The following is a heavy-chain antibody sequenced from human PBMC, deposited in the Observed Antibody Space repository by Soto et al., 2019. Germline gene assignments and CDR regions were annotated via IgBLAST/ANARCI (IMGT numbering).Heavy chain of an antibody. J-gene: IGHJ6*02. Sequence: GESLKVSCKGSGYSFTSYWISWVRQMTGKGLEWMGRIDPSDSYTNYSPSFQGHVTISADKSISTAYLQWSSLKASDTAMYYCARHRKMATTSDNYYYGMDVWGQGTTVTVSS. D-gene: IGHD5-12*01. V-gene: IGHV5-10-1*01. CDR1: GYSFTSYW. CDR2: IDPSDSYT. CDR3: ARHRKMATTSDNYYYGMDV.